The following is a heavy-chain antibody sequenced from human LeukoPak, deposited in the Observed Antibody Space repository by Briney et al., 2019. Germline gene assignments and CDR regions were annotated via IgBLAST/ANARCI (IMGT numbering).Heavy chain of an antibody. Sequence: VASVKVSCKASGYTFTGYYMHWVRQAPGQGLEWMGWINPNSGGTNYAQKLQGRVTITADKSTSTAYMELSRLRSDDTAVYYCARWEYDIVVVPAAGFDPWGQGTLVTVSS. D-gene: IGHD2-2*01. V-gene: IGHV1-2*02. J-gene: IGHJ5*02. CDR3: ARWEYDIVVVPAAGFDP. CDR1: GYTFTGYY. CDR2: INPNSGGT.